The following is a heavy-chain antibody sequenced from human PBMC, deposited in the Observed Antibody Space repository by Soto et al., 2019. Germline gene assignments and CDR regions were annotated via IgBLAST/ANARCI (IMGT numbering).Heavy chain of an antibody. Sequence: SVKVSCKASGGTFSSYAISWVRQAPGQGLEWMGGIIPIFGTANYSQKFRGRVTITADESTSTAYMELSSLRSEDTAVYYCARELKEYYYYGMDVWGQGTTVTVSS. CDR1: GGTFSSYA. V-gene: IGHV1-69*13. CDR3: ARELKEYYYYGMDV. CDR2: IIPIFGTA. J-gene: IGHJ6*02.